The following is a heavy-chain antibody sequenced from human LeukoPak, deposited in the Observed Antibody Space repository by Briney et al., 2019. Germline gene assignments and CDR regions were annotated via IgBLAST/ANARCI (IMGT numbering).Heavy chain of an antibody. CDR2: IYTSGST. D-gene: IGHD2-8*02. V-gene: IGHV4-4*07. CDR3: VRELGGVRLVDY. CDR1: GRSISSYY. J-gene: IGHJ4*02. Sequence: SETLSLTCTVSGRSISSYYWSWIRQPAGKGLEWIGRIYTSGSTNYNPSLKSRVTISVDKSKNQFSLKLSSVTAADTAVYYCVRELGGVRLVDYWGQGTLVTVSS.